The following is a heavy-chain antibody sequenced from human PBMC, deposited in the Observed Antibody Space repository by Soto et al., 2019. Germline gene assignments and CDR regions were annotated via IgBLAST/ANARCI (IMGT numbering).Heavy chain of an antibody. D-gene: IGHD2-2*01. CDR2: ISSSSSTI. CDR3: ARDLGSYCSSTSCSGYYYYGMDV. CDR1: GFTVSSNY. J-gene: IGHJ6*02. V-gene: IGHV3-48*02. Sequence: GGSLRLSCAASGFTVSSNYMSWVRQAPGKGLEWVSYISSSSSTIYYADSVKGRFTISRDNAKNSLYLQMNSLRDEDTAVYYCARDLGSYCSSTSCSGYYYYGMDVWGQGTTVTVSS.